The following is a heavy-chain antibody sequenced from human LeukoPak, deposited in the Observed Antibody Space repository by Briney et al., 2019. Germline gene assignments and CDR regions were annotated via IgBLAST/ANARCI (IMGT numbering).Heavy chain of an antibody. D-gene: IGHD3-3*01. CDR2: INQDGSVK. Sequence: GGSLRLSCAASGCAFSTDWMGWVRQAPGEGREWVGNINQDGSVKHYVDSVRGGFTISGDNARNSVYLQMSALTVEDTAVYYCTRDFVFWGQGSLVTASS. J-gene: IGHJ4*02. CDR3: TRDFVF. CDR1: GCAFSTDW. V-gene: IGHV3-7*01.